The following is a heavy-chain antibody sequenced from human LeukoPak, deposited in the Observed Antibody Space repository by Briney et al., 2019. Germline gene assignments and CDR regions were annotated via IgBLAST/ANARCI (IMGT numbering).Heavy chain of an antibody. D-gene: IGHD4-17*01. J-gene: IGHJ4*02. CDR2: INPIFGIA. CDR1: GYSFTSYW. CDR3: ARETMYGDYPPDY. Sequence: KISCKGSGYSFTSYWIGWVRQMPGKGLEWMGINPIFGIANYAQKFQGRVTITADKSTSTAYMELSSLRSEDTAVYYCARETMYGDYPPDYWGQGTLVTVSS. V-gene: IGHV1-69*17.